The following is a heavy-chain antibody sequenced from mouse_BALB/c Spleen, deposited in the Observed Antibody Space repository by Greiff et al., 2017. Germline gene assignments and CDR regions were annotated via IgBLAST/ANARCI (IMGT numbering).Heavy chain of an antibody. D-gene: IGHD2-1*01. J-gene: IGHJ4*01. CDR3: ARQGNYRYYAMDG. V-gene: IGHV5-17*02. CDR2: ISSGSSTI. CDR1: GFTFSSFG. Sequence: DVKLVESGGGLVQPGGSRKLSCAASGFTFSSFGMHWVRQAPEKGLEWVAYISSGSSTIYYADTVKGRFTISRDNPKNTLFLQMTSLRSEDTAMYYCARQGNYRYYAMDGWGKGTSVTVSS.